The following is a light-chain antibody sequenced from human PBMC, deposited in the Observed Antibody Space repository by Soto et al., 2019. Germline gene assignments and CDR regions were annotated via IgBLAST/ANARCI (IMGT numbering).Light chain of an antibody. CDR2: KVS. J-gene: IGKJ2*01. Sequence: DVVMTQSPLSLPVTLGQPASISCRSSQSPLYSDGNTYLSWFHQRPGQSPRRLIYKVSHRDSGVPVRFSGSGSGTDFTLQINRVEAEDLGVYYCMQGTYWPYTFGQGTKLEIK. V-gene: IGKV2-30*01. CDR1: QSPLYSDGNTY. CDR3: MQGTYWPYT.